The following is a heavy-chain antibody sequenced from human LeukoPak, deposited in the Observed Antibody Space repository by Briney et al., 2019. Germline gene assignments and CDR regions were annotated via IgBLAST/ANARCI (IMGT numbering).Heavy chain of an antibody. D-gene: IGHD2-15*01. CDR1: GYTFTGYW. J-gene: IGHJ4*02. Sequence: ASVKVSCKAFGYTFTGYWMHWVRQAPGQGPEWMGVISPSGGSTIYAQKFKGRVTLTRDMSTSTDYLGLSSLRSEDTAVYYCAKGGGYCSGGSCLQAYWGQGTLVTVSS. CDR2: ISPSGGST. CDR3: AKGGGYCSGGSCLQAY. V-gene: IGHV1-46*01.